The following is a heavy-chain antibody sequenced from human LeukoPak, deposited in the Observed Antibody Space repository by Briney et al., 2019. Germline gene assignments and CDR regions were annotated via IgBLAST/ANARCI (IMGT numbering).Heavy chain of an antibody. D-gene: IGHD1-26*01. CDR1: GFNFTSYS. CDR2: ISGGGGST. V-gene: IGHV3-23*01. CDR3: AKGGKWDVTPFDY. J-gene: IGHJ4*02. Sequence: ESSLSLSCAAFGFNFTSYSMNWVRQAPGKGLEWVSSISGGGGSTYYADSVKGRFTISRDNSKNTLYLQVNSLRAEDTAVYYCAKGGKWDVTPFDYWGQGTLVTVSS.